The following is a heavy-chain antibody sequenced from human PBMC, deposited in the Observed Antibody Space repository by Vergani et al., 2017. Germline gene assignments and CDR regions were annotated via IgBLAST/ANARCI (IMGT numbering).Heavy chain of an antibody. V-gene: IGHV4-61*02. CDR3: ARDGVVPAANRVMDV. CDR2: IYTSGST. J-gene: IGHJ6*02. Sequence: QVQLQESGPGLVKPSQTLSLTCTVSGGSISSGGYYWSWIRQHPGKGLEWIGRIYTSGSTNYNPSLKSRVTISVDTSKNQFSLKLSSVTAADTAVYYCARDGVVPAANRVMDVWGQGTTVTVSS. D-gene: IGHD2-2*01. CDR1: GGSISSGGYY.